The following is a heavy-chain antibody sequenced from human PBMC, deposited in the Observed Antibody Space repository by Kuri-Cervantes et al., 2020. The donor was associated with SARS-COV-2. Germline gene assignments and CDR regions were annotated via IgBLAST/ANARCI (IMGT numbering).Heavy chain of an antibody. CDR1: GFTFSSYS. CDR2: ISSSSRYI. D-gene: IGHD3-22*01. Sequence: GGSLRLSCAASGFTFSSYSMNWVRQAPGKGLEWVSSISSSSRYIYYADPVKGRFTISRDNAKHSLYLQMNSLRAEDTAVYYCARDPSQDYYDSREDAFDIWGQGTMVTVSS. CDR3: ARDPSQDYYDSREDAFDI. J-gene: IGHJ3*02. V-gene: IGHV3-21*01.